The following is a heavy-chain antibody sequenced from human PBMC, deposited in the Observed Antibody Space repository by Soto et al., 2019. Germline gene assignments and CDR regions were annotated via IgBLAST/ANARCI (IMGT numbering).Heavy chain of an antibody. CDR3: ARDADIWAVAGTTLGY. CDR1: GGTFSSYA. V-gene: IGHV1-69*12. Sequence: QVQLVQSGAEVKKPGSSVKVSCKASGGTFSSYAISWVRQAPGQGLEWMGGIIPIFGTANYAQKFQGRVTITADESTSPAYMELSSLRSEDTAVYYCARDADIWAVAGTTLGYWGQGTLVTVSS. CDR2: IIPIFGTA. J-gene: IGHJ4*02. D-gene: IGHD6-19*01.